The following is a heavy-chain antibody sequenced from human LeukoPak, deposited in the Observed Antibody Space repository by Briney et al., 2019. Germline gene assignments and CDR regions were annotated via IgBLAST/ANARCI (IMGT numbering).Heavy chain of an antibody. J-gene: IGHJ5*02. V-gene: IGHV3-30*18. CDR2: ISYDGSNK. D-gene: IGHD3-10*01. Sequence: HPWGSLRLSCAASGFPFSSFGLHWVRQAPGKGLEWVAVISYDGSNKYYADSVKGRFTISRDNSKSTLYLQMNSLRAEDTAVYYCAKDFSKTSYYGSGTYYRPNWFDPWGQGTLVTVSS. CDR1: GFPFSSFG. CDR3: AKDFSKTSYYGSGTYYRPNWFDP.